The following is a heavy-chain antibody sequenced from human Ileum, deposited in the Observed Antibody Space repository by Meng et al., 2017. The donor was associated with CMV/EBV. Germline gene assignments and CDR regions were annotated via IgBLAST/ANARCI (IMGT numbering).Heavy chain of an antibody. CDR1: GFTFSTYV. V-gene: IGHV3-30*04. CDR2: ILFDGSNK. Sequence: GESLKISCAASGFTFSTYVMHWVRQAPGKGPECVSAILFDGSNKYHADSVKGRFTISRDNSKNTLYLQMDSLRTEDTAVYYCARGAYCRNNNCYPGYFDYWGQGTLVTVSS. D-gene: IGHD2-2*01. CDR3: ARGAYCRNNNCYPGYFDY. J-gene: IGHJ4*02.